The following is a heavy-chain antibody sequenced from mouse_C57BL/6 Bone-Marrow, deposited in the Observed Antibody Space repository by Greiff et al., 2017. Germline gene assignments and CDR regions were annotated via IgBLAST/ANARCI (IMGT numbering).Heavy chain of an antibody. Sequence: DVHLVESGGGLVKPGGSLKLSCAASGFTFSDYGMHWVRQAPEKGLEWVAYISSGSSTIYYADTVKGRFTISRDNAKNTLFLQMTSLRSEDTAMYYCARDCPRFAYWGQGTLVTVSA. CDR2: ISSGSSTI. V-gene: IGHV5-17*01. CDR1: GFTFSDYG. CDR3: ARDCPRFAY. J-gene: IGHJ3*01.